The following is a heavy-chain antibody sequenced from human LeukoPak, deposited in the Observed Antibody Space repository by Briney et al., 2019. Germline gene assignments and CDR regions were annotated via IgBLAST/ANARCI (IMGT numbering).Heavy chain of an antibody. V-gene: IGHV3-64*01. CDR1: GFTFSSYA. CDR3: ARGGGDSSGYYQREYYFDY. CDR2: ICSNGGGT. D-gene: IGHD3-22*01. J-gene: IGHJ4*02. Sequence: GGSLRLSCAASGFTFSSYAMHWVRQAPGKGLEYVSAICSNGGGTYYANPVKGRFTISRDNSKNTLYLQMGSLRAEDMAVYYCARGGGDSSGYYQREYYFDYWGQGTLVTVSS.